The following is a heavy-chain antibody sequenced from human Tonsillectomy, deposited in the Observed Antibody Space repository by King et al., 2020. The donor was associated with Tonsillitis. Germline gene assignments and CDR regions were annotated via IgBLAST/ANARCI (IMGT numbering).Heavy chain of an antibody. D-gene: IGHD3-10*01. V-gene: IGHV3-23*04. CDR3: AKDLVTMVRGVINTYYHYGMDV. CDR1: GFTFSSYA. CDR2: ISGSGGNT. Sequence: VQLVESGGGLVQPGGSLRLSCAASGFTFSSYAMNWVRQAPGKGLEWVSVISGSGGNTYYADSVKARFTISRDNSKNTLYLQMNSLRVEDTAVYYCAKDLVTMVRGVINTYYHYGMDVWGQGTTVTVSS. J-gene: IGHJ6*02.